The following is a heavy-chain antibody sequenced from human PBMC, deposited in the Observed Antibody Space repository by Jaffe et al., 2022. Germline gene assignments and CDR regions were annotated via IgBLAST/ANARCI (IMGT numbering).Heavy chain of an antibody. D-gene: IGHD3-16*02. CDR1: GFTFSSYS. J-gene: IGHJ3*02. Sequence: EVQLVESGGGLVQPGGSLRLSCAASGFTFSSYSMNWVRQAPGKGLEWVSYISSSSSTIYYADSVKGRFTISRDNAKNSLYLQMNSLRAEDTAVYYCARSWGSYRFGLGAFDIWGQGTMVTVSS. CDR3: ARSWGSYRFGLGAFDI. V-gene: IGHV3-48*01. CDR2: ISSSSSTI.